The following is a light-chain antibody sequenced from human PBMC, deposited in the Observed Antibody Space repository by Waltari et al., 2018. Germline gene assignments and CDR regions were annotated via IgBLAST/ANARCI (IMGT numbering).Light chain of an antibody. J-gene: IGKJ1*01. CDR1: QTISSW. CDR3: QQYHTYWT. CDR2: KAY. Sequence: DIQMTQSPSTLSASVGDRVTITCRASQTISSWLACYQQKPGKAPKLLIYKAYSLQSGVPSMFSGRGSGTEFTLTITSLQPNDFATYYCQQYHTYWTFGQGTKVEIK. V-gene: IGKV1-5*03.